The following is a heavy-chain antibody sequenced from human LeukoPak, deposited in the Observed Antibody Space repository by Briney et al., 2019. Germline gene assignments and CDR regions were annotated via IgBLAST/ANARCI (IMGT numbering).Heavy chain of an antibody. CDR1: GGSISSYY. CDR3: ARDRPDAFDI. CDR2: IYYSGST. Sequence: SETLSLTCTVSGGSISSYYWSWIRQPPGKGLEWIGYIYYSGSTNYNPSLKSRVTISVDTSKNQFSLKLSSVTAADTAVYYCARDRPDAFDIWGQGTMITVSS. V-gene: IGHV4-59*01. J-gene: IGHJ3*02.